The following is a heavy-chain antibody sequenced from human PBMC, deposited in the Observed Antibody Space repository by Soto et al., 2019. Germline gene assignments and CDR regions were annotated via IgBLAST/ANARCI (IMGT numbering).Heavy chain of an antibody. V-gene: IGHV4-59*02. CDR3: ARLLLGYYGGDPYPYFFDY. CDR2: MHYTGFS. CDR1: GDSVTSHY. D-gene: IGHD2-21*01. Sequence: SETLSLTCSFSGDSVTSHYLTWIRQSPEKGLEWIGYMHYTGFSHYNPSLKSRLTISVDRSKNQFTLQLTSVTAADTAVYYCARLLLGYYGGDPYPYFFDYWGQGTLVTVSS. J-gene: IGHJ4*02.